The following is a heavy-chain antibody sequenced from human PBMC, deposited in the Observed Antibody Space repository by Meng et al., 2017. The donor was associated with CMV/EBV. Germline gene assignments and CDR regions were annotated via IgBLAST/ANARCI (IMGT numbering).Heavy chain of an antibody. V-gene: IGHV1-18*01. CDR1: LYTFTSHG. Sequence: SVNVPRKPSLYTFTSHGISWVRRAPGQQLEWMGWSSAYNGNTNYAQKLQGRVTMTTDTSTSTAYMELRSLRSDDTAVYYCARVRHGGGYQRQTNWFDPWGQGTLVTVSS. CDR2: SSAYNGNT. CDR3: ARVRHGGGYQRQTNWFDP. J-gene: IGHJ5*02. D-gene: IGHD2-2*01.